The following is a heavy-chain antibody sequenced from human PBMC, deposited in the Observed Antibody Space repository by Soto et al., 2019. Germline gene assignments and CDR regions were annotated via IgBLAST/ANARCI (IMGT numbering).Heavy chain of an antibody. J-gene: IGHJ4*02. V-gene: IGHV4-31*03. D-gene: IGHD6-25*01. Sequence: QVRLQESGPGLVKPSQTLSLTCTVSGGSVSSGGFYWNWIRQHPGKGLEWIGYMYNDGRTEYNPSRKSRVSISVDKPKNQFPLKVMSVTVADTAVYYCTREAGYWGQGILVTVSS. CDR3: TREAGY. CDR1: GGSVSSGGFY. CDR2: MYNDGRT.